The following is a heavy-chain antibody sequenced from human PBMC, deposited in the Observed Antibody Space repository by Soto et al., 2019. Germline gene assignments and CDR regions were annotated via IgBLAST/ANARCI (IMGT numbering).Heavy chain of an antibody. J-gene: IGHJ6*02. CDR2: INHSGST. CDR1: GGSFSGYY. Sequence: QVQLQQWGAGLLKPSETLSLTCAVYGGSFSGYYWSWIRQPPGKGLEWIGEINHSGSTNYNPSLKSRVTISVDTSKNQFSLKLSSVTAADTAVYYCAGGHGVVVAAKAPKRPHFSGMDVWGQGTTVTVSS. CDR3: AGGHGVVVAAKAPKRPHFSGMDV. V-gene: IGHV4-34*01. D-gene: IGHD2-15*01.